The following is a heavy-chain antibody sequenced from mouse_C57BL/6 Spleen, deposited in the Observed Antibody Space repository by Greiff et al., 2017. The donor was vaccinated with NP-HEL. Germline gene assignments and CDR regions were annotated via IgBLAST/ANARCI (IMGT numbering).Heavy chain of an antibody. CDR2: IDPEDGET. D-gene: IGHD3-2*02. Sequence: EVKLVESGAELVKPGASVKLSCTASGFNIKDYYMHWVKQRTEQGLEWIGRIDPEDGETKYAPKFQGKATITADTSSNTAYLQLSSLTSEDTAVYYCARDHSSGFYYAMDYWGQGTSVTVSS. CDR1: GFNIKDYY. V-gene: IGHV14-2*01. J-gene: IGHJ4*01. CDR3: ARDHSSGFYYAMDY.